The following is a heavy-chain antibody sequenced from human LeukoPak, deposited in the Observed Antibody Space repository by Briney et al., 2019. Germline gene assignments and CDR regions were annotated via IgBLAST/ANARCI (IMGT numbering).Heavy chain of an antibody. CDR2: ISWDSGSI. V-gene: IGHV3-9*01. D-gene: IGHD2-21*02. Sequence: SGGSLRLSCAASGFTLGDHGMHWVRQAPGKGLEWVSGISWDSGSIAYVDSVKGRFTISRDNARNSLYLQMHFLRAEDTAFYYCVRDIRGDYFFDCWGQGTLVTVSS. CDR1: GFTLGDHG. J-gene: IGHJ4*02. CDR3: VRDIRGDYFFDC.